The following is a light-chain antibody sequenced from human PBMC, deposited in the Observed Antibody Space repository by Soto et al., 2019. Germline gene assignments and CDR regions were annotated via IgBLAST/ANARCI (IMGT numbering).Light chain of an antibody. CDR3: QQYNKWPLT. Sequence: EIVMTQSPATLSVSPGERATLSCRASQSVSSNLAWYQQKPGQAPRLLIYHASTRATGIPARFSGSGSGTGFTLTISSLQSEDFAVYYCQQYNKWPLTLGGGTKVEIK. CDR1: QSVSSN. V-gene: IGKV3-15*01. CDR2: HAS. J-gene: IGKJ4*01.